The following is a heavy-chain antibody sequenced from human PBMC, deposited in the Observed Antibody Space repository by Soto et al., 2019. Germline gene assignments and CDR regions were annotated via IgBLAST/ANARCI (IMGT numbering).Heavy chain of an antibody. CDR2: ISGSGGST. D-gene: IGHD3-22*01. J-gene: IGHJ4*02. CDR1: GFTFSSYA. Sequence: GGSLRLSCAASGFTFSSYAMSWVRQAPGKGLEWVSAISGSGGSTYYADSVKGRFTISRDNSKNTLYLQMDSLRAEDTAVYYCAKAKRITMIVVVLYFDYWGQGTLVTVSS. CDR3: AKAKRITMIVVVLYFDY. V-gene: IGHV3-23*01.